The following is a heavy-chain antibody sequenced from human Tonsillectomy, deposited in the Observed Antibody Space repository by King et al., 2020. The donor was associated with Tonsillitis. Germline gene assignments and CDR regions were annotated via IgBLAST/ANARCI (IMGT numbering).Heavy chain of an antibody. Sequence: VQLQESGPGLVKPSETLSLTCTVSGGSISSYYWSWIRQPPGKGLEWIGYIYYSGSTNYNPSLKSRVTISVDTSKNQFSLKLSSVTAADTAVYHCARVGYDSSGYGVDYWGQGTLVTVSS. J-gene: IGHJ4*02. CDR1: GGSISSYY. V-gene: IGHV4-59*01. D-gene: IGHD3-22*01. CDR2: IYYSGST. CDR3: ARVGYDSSGYGVDY.